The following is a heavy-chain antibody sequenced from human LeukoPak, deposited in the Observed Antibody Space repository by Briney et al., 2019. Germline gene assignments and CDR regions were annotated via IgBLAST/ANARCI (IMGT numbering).Heavy chain of an antibody. D-gene: IGHD1-26*01. CDR2: ISAYNGNT. J-gene: IGHJ6*02. CDR1: GYTFTSYG. Sequence: ASVTVSCKASGYTFTSYGISWVRQAPGQGLEWMGWISAYNGNTNYAQKLQGRVTMTTDTSTSTAYMELRSLRSDDTAVYYCARDRRIVGATYYGMDVWGQGTTVTVSS. CDR3: ARDRRIVGATYYGMDV. V-gene: IGHV1-18*01.